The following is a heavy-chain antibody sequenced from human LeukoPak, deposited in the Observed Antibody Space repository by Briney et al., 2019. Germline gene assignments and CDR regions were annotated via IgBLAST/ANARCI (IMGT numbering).Heavy chain of an antibody. J-gene: IGHJ4*02. CDR3: ATGHGSHYFDY. CDR1: GYTFTSYD. V-gene: IGHV1-8*01. Sequence: ASVKVSCKASGYTFTSYDINWVRQATGQGLEWMGWMNPNSGNTGYAQKFQGRVIMTEDTSTDTAYMELSSLRSEDTAVYYCATGHGSHYFDYWGQGTLVTVSS. D-gene: IGHD1-26*01. CDR2: MNPNSGNT.